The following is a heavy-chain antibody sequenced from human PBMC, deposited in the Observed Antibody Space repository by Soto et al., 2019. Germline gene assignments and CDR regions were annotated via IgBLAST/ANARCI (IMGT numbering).Heavy chain of an antibody. CDR3: ARDRERVEAPVTTVMDV. J-gene: IGHJ6*02. V-gene: IGHV1-2*02. CDR2: INPNSGGT. D-gene: IGHD4-17*01. CDR1: GYTFTGYY. Sequence: ASVKVSCKASGYTFTGYYMHWVRQAPGQGLEWMGWINPNSGGTNYAQKFQGRVTMTRDTSISTAYMELSRLRSDDTAVYCCARDRERVEAPVTTVMDVWGQGTTVTVSS.